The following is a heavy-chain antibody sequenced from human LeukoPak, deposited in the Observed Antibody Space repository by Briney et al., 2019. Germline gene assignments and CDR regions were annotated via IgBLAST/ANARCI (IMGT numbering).Heavy chain of an antibody. CDR3: ARDEIAAAGTDY. D-gene: IGHD6-13*01. CDR2: IKQDGSEK. V-gene: IGHV3-7*01. Sequence: PGGSLRLSCAASGFTFSSHWMSWVRQAPGKGLEWVANIKQDGSEKYYVDSVKGRFTISRDNAKNSLYLQMNSLRAEDTAVYYCARDEIAAAGTDYWGQGTLVTVSS. CDR1: GFTFSSHW. J-gene: IGHJ4*02.